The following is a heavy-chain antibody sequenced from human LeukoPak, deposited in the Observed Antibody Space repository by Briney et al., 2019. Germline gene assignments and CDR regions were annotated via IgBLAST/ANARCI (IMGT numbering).Heavy chain of an antibody. D-gene: IGHD3-9*01. V-gene: IGHV1-18*01. CDR1: GYTFTSYG. Sequence: ASVKVSCKASGYTFTSYGISWVRQAPGQGLEWMGWISAYNGNTNYAQKLQGRVTMTTDTSTSTAYMELRSLRSDDTAVYYCARDRRPYYDILTGFGYWGQGTLVTVSS. J-gene: IGHJ4*02. CDR2: ISAYNGNT. CDR3: ARDRRPYYDILTGFGY.